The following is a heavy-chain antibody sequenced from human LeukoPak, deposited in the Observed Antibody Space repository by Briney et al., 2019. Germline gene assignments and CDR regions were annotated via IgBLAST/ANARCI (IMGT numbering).Heavy chain of an antibody. V-gene: IGHV4-59*01. CDR3: ARERHYYGSGSLGIVAFDI. Sequence: PGGSLRLSCAASGFTFSSYAMSWVRQPPGKGLEWIGYIYYSGSTNYNPSLKSRVTISVDTSKNQFSLKLSSVTAADTTVYYCARERHYYGSGSLGIVAFDIWGQGTMVTVSS. CDR1: GFTFSSYA. J-gene: IGHJ3*02. D-gene: IGHD3-10*01. CDR2: IYYSGST.